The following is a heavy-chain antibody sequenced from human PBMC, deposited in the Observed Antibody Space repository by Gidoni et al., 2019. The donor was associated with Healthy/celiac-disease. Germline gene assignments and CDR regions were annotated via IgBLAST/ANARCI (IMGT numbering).Heavy chain of an antibody. J-gene: IGHJ4*02. CDR1: GFTFSSYS. V-gene: IGHV3-48*01. Sequence: EVQLVESGGGLVQPGGSLSLSCAASGFTFSSYSMNWVRQAPGKGLEWVSYISSSSSTIYYADSVKGRFTISRDNAKNSLYLQMNSLRAEDTAVYYCARDSGSYLGYWGQGTLVTVSS. D-gene: IGHD1-26*01. CDR2: ISSSSSTI. CDR3: ARDSGSYLGY.